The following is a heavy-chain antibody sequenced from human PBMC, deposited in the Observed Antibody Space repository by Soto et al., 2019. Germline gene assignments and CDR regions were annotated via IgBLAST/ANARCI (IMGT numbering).Heavy chain of an antibody. J-gene: IGHJ4*02. CDR1: GFSLSTSGVG. D-gene: IGHD5-12*01. CDR2: IYWDDDK. CDR3: AHKGDGYRGFKY. Sequence: SGPTLVNPTQTLTLTCTFSGFSLSTSGVGVGWIRQPPGKALECLALIYWDDDKRYSPSLKSRLTITKDTSKNQVVLTMTNMYPVDTATYYCAHKGDGYRGFKYWGQGTLVTVSS. V-gene: IGHV2-5*02.